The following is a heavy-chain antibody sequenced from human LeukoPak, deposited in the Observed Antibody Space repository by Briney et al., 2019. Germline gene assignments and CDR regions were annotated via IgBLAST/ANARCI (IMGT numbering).Heavy chain of an antibody. CDR1: GFTFSSYA. CDR2: ISDHGGST. Sequence: GGTLRLFCAVSGFTFSSYAMSWVPQAPGKGLESVTAISDHGGSTYYADSVQGRFTITRDNSKHTLYLQKNSLRAEDTAVYYCAKVHSGWYREDYWGQGTLVAVSS. J-gene: IGHJ4*02. V-gene: IGHV3-23*01. CDR3: AKVHSGWYREDY. D-gene: IGHD6-19*01.